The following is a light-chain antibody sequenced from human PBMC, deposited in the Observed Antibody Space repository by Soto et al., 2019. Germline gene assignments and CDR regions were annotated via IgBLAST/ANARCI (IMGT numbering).Light chain of an antibody. J-gene: IGKJ2*01. CDR3: QQYSTYSFT. Sequence: DIPMTQSPSTLSASVGDSVTITCRASQSISDSMAWYQQKPGKAPKVLISDASNLESGVPSRFSGSGFGTEFTLTISSLQTDDLGTYYCQQYSTYSFTFGQGTKLEI. CDR2: DAS. CDR1: QSISDS. V-gene: IGKV1-5*01.